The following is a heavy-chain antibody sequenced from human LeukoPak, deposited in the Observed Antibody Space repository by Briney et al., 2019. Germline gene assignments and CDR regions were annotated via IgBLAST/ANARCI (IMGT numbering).Heavy chain of an antibody. CDR3: ARETGSAVGSTDLDY. V-gene: IGHV3-30*19. CDR1: GFTFSSYA. CDR2: ISYDGSNK. J-gene: IGHJ4*02. D-gene: IGHD4-17*01. Sequence: PGGSLRLSCAASGFTFSSYAMTWVRQAPGKGLEWVAVISYDGSNKYFADSVKGRFTISRDTSKNTLYLQMNSPRAEDAAVYYCARETGSAVGSTDLDYWGQGTLVTVSS.